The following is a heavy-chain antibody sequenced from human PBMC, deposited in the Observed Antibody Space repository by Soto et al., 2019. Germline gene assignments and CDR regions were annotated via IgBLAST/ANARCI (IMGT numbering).Heavy chain of an antibody. V-gene: IGHV4-59*01. D-gene: IGHD3-3*01. CDR1: GGSISSYY. Sequence: PSETLSLTCTVSGGSISSYYWSWIRQPPGKGLEWIGYIYYSGSTNYNPSLKSRVTISVDTSKNQFSLKLSSVTAADTAVYYCARDQIRGSSLDFWSGYYEGYYYYYGMDVWGQGTTVTVS. J-gene: IGHJ6*02. CDR3: ARDQIRGSSLDFWSGYYEGYYYYYGMDV. CDR2: IYYSGST.